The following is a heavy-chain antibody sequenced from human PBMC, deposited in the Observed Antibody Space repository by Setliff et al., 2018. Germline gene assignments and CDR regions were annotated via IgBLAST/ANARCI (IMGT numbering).Heavy chain of an antibody. CDR3: ARKTLLYSGFFTYYGFDV. CDR2: IDHRGRT. D-gene: IGHD4-4*01. J-gene: IGHJ6*02. Sequence: ETLSLTCAVYGGSLPDHYWTWIRQSPGQGLEWIGDIDHRGRTNYSPSLRSRVTISVDTSKNQFSLKVNSVTAADTAVYYCARKTLLYSGFFTYYGFDVWGQGTTVTVSS. CDR1: GGSLPDHY. V-gene: IGHV4-34*01.